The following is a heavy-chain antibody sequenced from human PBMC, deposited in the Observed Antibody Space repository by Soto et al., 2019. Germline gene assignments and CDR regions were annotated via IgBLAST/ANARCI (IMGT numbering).Heavy chain of an antibody. CDR1: GYTFTSYA. D-gene: IGHD2-21*02. Sequence: QVQLVQSGAEEKKPGASVKVSCKASGYTFTSYAMHWVRQAPGQRLEWMGWINAGNGNTKYSQKFQGRVTITRDTSASTAYMELSRLRAEDTAVYYCARRIVLGTALDYWGQGTRVTVSS. CDR3: ARRIVLGTALDY. J-gene: IGHJ4*02. CDR2: INAGNGNT. V-gene: IGHV1-3*05.